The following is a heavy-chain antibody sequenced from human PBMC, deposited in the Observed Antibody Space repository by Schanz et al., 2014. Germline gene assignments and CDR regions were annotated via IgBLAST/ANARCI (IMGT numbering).Heavy chain of an antibody. CDR2: MNPDSGNT. CDR3: ARGGYSSGWYDRDIAHFDY. J-gene: IGHJ4*02. D-gene: IGHD6-19*01. V-gene: IGHV1-18*04. Sequence: QVQLVQSGGEMKKPGASLKISCKASGYTFTNFFLHWVRQAPGQGLEWMGWMNPDSGNTGYAQKFQGRVTMTTDTSTSTAYMELRSLRSDDTAVYYCARGGYSSGWYDRDIAHFDYWGLGILVTVSS. CDR1: GYTFTNFF.